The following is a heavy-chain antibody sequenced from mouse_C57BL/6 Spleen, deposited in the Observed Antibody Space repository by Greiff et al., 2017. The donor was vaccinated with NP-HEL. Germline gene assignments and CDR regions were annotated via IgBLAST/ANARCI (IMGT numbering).Heavy chain of an antibody. Sequence: DVMLVESGGGLVKPGGSLKLSCAASGFTFSSYAMSWVRQTPEKRLEWVATISDGGSYTYYPDNVKGRFTISRDNAKNNLYLQMSHLKSEDTAMYYCARDGAVVAFDYWGQGTTLTVSS. CDR3: ARDGAVVAFDY. CDR2: ISDGGSYT. J-gene: IGHJ2*01. D-gene: IGHD1-1*01. V-gene: IGHV5-4*01. CDR1: GFTFSSYA.